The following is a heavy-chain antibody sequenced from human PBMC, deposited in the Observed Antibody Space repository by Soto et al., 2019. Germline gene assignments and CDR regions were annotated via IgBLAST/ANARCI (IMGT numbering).Heavy chain of an antibody. Sequence: QVQLQESGPGLVKPSETLSLTCTVPGGSISSYYWTWIRQPPGKGLEWIGYIYKSGTTNYNPSLKSRVTISVDTSKTQFSLKLSSVTAADTDVYYCARSTWGYAFDIWGQGTMVTVSS. D-gene: IGHD1-26*01. J-gene: IGHJ3*02. CDR1: GGSISSYY. CDR2: IYKSGTT. CDR3: ARSTWGYAFDI. V-gene: IGHV4-59*01.